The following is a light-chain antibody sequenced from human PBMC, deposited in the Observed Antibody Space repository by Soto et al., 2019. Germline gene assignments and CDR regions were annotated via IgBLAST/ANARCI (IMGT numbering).Light chain of an antibody. CDR1: NIGSKS. J-gene: IGLJ2*01. CDR2: YDR. Sequence: SYELAQPPSVSVAPGKTASITCGGNNIGSKSVLWYQQKAGRAPVLLIYYDRYRPSGIPERFSGSNSGNTATLTISRVEAGDEADYYCQVWDTGSDQGVFGGGTKLTVL. V-gene: IGLV3-21*04. CDR3: QVWDTGSDQGV.